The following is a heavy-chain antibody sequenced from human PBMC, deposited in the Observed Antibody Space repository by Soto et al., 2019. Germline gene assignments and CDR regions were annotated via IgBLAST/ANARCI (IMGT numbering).Heavy chain of an antibody. D-gene: IGHD3-16*01. Sequence: ASVKVSCKVAGHTLTELSMHWVRQAPGRGLEWLGGFDPEEGEIIYAENFQGRIRLTEDTSTDTAFMELNSLKSEDTAIYYCATTRLTYVYDFDSWGQGTLVTVSS. V-gene: IGHV1-24*01. CDR3: ATTRLTYVYDFDS. CDR1: GHTLTELS. CDR2: FDPEEGEI. J-gene: IGHJ4*02.